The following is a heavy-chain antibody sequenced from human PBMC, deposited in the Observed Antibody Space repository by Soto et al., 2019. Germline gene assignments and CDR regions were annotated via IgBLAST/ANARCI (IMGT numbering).Heavy chain of an antibody. CDR2: IIPIVGIA. J-gene: IGHJ6*03. CDR3: ARELRKAVAGARVGYFYYMDV. Sequence: SVKVSCKASGGTFSSYTITWVRQAPGQGLEWMGRIIPIVGIANYAQKFQARVTITADKSTSTAYMELSSLRSEDTAVYYCARELRKAVAGARVGYFYYMDVWGKGTTVTVSS. CDR1: GGTFSSYT. V-gene: IGHV1-69*04. D-gene: IGHD6-19*01.